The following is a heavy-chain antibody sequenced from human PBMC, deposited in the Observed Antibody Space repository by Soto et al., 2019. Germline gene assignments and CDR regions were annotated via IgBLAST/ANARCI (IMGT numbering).Heavy chain of an antibody. J-gene: IGHJ4*02. D-gene: IGHD3-22*01. CDR3: ARQIYDSDTGPNFQYYFDS. Sequence: PGESLKISCEGSGYSFAGYWITWVRQKPGKGLEWMGRIDPSDSQTYYSPSFRGHVTISVTKSITTVFLQWGSLRASDTAMYYCARQIYDSDTGPNFQYYFDSWGQGTPVTVSS. V-gene: IGHV5-10-1*01. CDR2: IDPSDSQT. CDR1: GYSFAGYW.